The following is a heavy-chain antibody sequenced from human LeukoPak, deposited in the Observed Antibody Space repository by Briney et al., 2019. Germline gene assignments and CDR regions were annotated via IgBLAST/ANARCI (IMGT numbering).Heavy chain of an antibody. V-gene: IGHV1-24*01. D-gene: IGHD3-22*01. J-gene: IGHJ4*02. CDR3: ATDLDSSGFNRRPNYFDY. CDR2: FDPEDGET. CDR1: GYTLTELS. Sequence: ASVKVSCKVSGYTLTELSMHWVRQAPGKGLEWMGGFDPEDGETIYAQKFQGRVTMTEDTSTDTAYMELSSLRSEGTAVYYCATDLDSSGFNRRPNYFDYWGQGTLVTVSS.